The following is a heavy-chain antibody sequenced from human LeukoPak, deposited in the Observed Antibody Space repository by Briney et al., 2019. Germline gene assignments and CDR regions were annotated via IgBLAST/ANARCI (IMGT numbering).Heavy chain of an antibody. V-gene: IGHV4-59*08. CDR2: IYYSGST. CDR1: GGSISSYY. CDR3: ARSCSGGSCYAQH. J-gene: IGHJ1*01. D-gene: IGHD2-15*01. Sequence: PSETLSLTCTVFGGSISSYYWSWIRQPPGKGLEWIGYIYYSGSTNYNPSLKSRVTISVDTSKNQFSLKLSSVTAADTAVYYCARSCSGGSCYAQHWGQGTLVTVSS.